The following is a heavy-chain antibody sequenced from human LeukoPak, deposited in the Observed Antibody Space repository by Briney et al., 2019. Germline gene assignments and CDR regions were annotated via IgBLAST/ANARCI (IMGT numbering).Heavy chain of an antibody. CDR2: MNPNSGNT. V-gene: IGHV1-8*01. CDR3: ASEPILLGAGYYYYYGMDV. D-gene: IGHD1-26*01. Sequence: GASVKVSCKASGYTFTSYDINWVRQATGQGLEWMGWMNPNSGNTGYAQKFQGRVTMTRNTSISTAYMELSRLRSDDTAVYYCASEPILLGAGYYYYYGMDVWGQGTTVTVSS. CDR1: GYTFTSYD. J-gene: IGHJ6*02.